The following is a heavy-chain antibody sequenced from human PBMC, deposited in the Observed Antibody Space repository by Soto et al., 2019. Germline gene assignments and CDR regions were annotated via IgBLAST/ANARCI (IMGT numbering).Heavy chain of an antibody. Sequence: ASVKVSCKDSGFTDYYIHWVRQTPGQGLEWMGWVNPNSGGTNYAQKFQGRVAMTRDTFVSTAYMELSRLQSDDTAGDYCARQWRADYGSYGMDVWGQ. D-gene: IGHD4-17*01. J-gene: IGHJ6*01. V-gene: IGHV1-2*02. CDR3: ARQWRADYGSYGMDV. CDR1: GFTDYY. CDR2: VNPNSGGT.